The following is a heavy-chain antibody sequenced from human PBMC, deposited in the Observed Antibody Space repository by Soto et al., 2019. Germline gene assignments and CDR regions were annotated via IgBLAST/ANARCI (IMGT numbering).Heavy chain of an antibody. Sequence: XGSLRLSCAASGFTFSGSTMHWVRQASGKGLEWVGRIRSKANDYATAYGASVKGRFTISRDDSKNTAYLQMNSLKTEDTAVYYCTRSPPIAVAVNWFDPWGQGTLVTAPQ. V-gene: IGHV3-73*01. D-gene: IGHD6-19*01. J-gene: IGHJ5*02. CDR3: TRSPPIAVAVNWFDP. CDR1: GFTFSGST. CDR2: IRSKANDYAT.